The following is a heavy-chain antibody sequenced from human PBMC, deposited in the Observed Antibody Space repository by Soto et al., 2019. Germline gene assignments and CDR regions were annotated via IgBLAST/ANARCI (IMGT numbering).Heavy chain of an antibody. CDR1: GYSFTSYW. D-gene: IGHD4-17*01. CDR3: ARQGTTVTTDYYYYYGMDV. V-gene: IGHV5-51*01. CDR2: IYPGDSDT. Sequence: GESLKISCKGSGYSFTSYWIGWVRQMPGKGLEWMGIIYPGDSDTRYSPSFQGQVTISADKSISTAYLQWSSLKASDTAMYYCARQGTTVTTDYYYYYGMDVWGQGTTVTV. J-gene: IGHJ6*02.